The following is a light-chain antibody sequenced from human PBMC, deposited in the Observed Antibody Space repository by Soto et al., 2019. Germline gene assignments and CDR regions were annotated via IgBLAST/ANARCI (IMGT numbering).Light chain of an antibody. J-gene: IGKJ5*01. CDR2: GAS. Sequence: SVVTQAPRTVSLSPGERATLSCRASQSVRSTSLAWYQQKPGQAPRLLIYGASSRATGIPDRFSGGGSGTDFTLTISRLEPEDFAVYYCQHYGSSPPITFGQGTRLEI. V-gene: IGKV3-20*01. CDR1: QSVRSTS. CDR3: QHYGSSPPIT.